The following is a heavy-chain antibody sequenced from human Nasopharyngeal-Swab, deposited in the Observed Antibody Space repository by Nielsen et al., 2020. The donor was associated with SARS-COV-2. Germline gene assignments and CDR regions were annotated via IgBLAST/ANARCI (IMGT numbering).Heavy chain of an antibody. CDR1: GGSISSSSSY. Sequence: SETLSLTCTVSGGSISSSSSYWGWIRQPPGKGLEWIGSIYYSGSTYYNPSLKSRVTISVDTATNQLSLKMSSVTAADTAVYYCARHPIVVLRFLEWLPGYFDYWGQGTLVTVSS. D-gene: IGHD3-3*01. V-gene: IGHV4-39*01. CDR3: ARHPIVVLRFLEWLPGYFDY. J-gene: IGHJ4*02. CDR2: IYYSGST.